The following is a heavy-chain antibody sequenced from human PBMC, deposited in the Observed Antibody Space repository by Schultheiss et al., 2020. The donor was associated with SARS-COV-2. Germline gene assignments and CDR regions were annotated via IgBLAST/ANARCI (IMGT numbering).Heavy chain of an antibody. J-gene: IGHJ6*02. CDR3: ATLAVGYYGMDV. V-gene: IGHV4-59*10. CDR1: GGSFSGYY. Sequence: GSLRLSCAVYGGSFSGYYWSWIRQPAGKGLEWIGRIYTSGSTNYNPSLKSRVTISVDTSKNQFSLKLSSVTAADTAVYYCATLAVGYYGMDVWGQGTTVTVSS. D-gene: IGHD3-10*01. CDR2: IYTSGST.